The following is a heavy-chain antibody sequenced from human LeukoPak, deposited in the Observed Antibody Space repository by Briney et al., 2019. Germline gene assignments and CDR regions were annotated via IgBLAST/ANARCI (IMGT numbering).Heavy chain of an antibody. D-gene: IGHD1-26*01. Sequence: GGALRLSCAASGFTFSSYAMSWVRQAPGEGLEWVSAISGSVGSTYYADSVKGRFTISRDNSKNTLYLQMNSLRAEDTAVYYCAKNRNGAELDYWGQGTLVTVSS. J-gene: IGHJ4*02. CDR1: GFTFSSYA. V-gene: IGHV3-23*01. CDR3: AKNRNGAELDY. CDR2: ISGSVGST.